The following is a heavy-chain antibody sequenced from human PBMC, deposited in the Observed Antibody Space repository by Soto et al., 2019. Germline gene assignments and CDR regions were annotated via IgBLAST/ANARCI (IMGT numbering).Heavy chain of an antibody. CDR1: GGSISSGGYY. J-gene: IGHJ4*02. V-gene: IGHV4-31*03. D-gene: IGHD3-3*01. CDR3: ASLIYDFWSGYPNFDY. CDR2: IYYSGST. Sequence: TSETLSLTCTVSGGSISSGGYYWSWIRQHPGKGLEWIGYIYYSGSTYYNPSLKSRVTISVDTSKNQFSLKLSSVTAADTAVYYCASLIYDFWSGYPNFDYWGQGTLVTVSS.